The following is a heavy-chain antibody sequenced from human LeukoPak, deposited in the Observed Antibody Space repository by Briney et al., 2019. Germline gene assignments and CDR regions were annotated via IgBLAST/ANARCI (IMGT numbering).Heavy chain of an antibody. CDR1: GYTFTSYD. Sequence: ASVKVSCKASGYTFTSYDINWVRQATGQGLEWMGWMNPNSGNTGYAQKFQGRVTITRNTSTSTAYMELSSRRSEDTAVYYWARGSHTKRYCSSTSCYMDYWGQGTLVTVSS. D-gene: IGHD2-2*02. V-gene: IGHV1-8*03. CDR2: MNPNSGNT. CDR3: ARGSHTKRYCSSTSCYMDY. J-gene: IGHJ4*02.